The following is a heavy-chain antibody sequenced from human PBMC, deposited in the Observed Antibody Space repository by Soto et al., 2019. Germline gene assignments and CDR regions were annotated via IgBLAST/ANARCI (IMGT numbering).Heavy chain of an antibody. Sequence: GASVKVSCKASGGTFSSYAISWVRQAPGQGLEWMGGIIPIFGTANYAQKFQGRVTITADESTSTAYMELSSLRSEDTAVYYCARGTMVRGVPYYYGMDVWGQGTTVTVSS. CDR3: ARGTMVRGVPYYYGMDV. CDR2: IIPIFGTA. CDR1: GGTFSSYA. V-gene: IGHV1-69*13. J-gene: IGHJ6*02. D-gene: IGHD3-10*01.